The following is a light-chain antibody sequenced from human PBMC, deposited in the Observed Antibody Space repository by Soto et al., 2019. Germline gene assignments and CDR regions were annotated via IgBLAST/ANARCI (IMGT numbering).Light chain of an antibody. CDR2: DVT. CDR3: CSYVGSYTYV. CDR1: SSDVGTYNY. V-gene: IGLV2-11*01. Sequence: QSALTQPRSVSGSPGQSVTISCTGTSSDVGTYNYVSWYQQHPGKAPKLMIYDVTKRPSGVPDRFSGSKSGNTASLTISWLQAEDEAEYYCCSYVGSYTYVFGTGTKLTVL. J-gene: IGLJ1*01.